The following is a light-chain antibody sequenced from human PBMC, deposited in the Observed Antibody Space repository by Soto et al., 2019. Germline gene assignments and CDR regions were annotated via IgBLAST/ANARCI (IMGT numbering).Light chain of an antibody. J-gene: IGLJ3*02. V-gene: IGLV1-44*01. CDR2: SNN. CDR1: SSNIGSNP. Sequence: QSVLTQPPSVSATPGQRVTISCSGSSSNIGSNPVNWYQHLPGTAPKLLIYSNNQRPSGVPDRFSGSKSGTSASLAISGLQSEDEADHYCATWDDSLNGWVFGGGTKLTVL. CDR3: ATWDDSLNGWV.